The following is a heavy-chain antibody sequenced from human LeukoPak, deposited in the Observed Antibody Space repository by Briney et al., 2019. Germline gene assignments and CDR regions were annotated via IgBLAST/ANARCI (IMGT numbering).Heavy chain of an antibody. CDR1: GFTFSSYA. V-gene: IGHV3-23*01. J-gene: IGHJ6*03. CDR3: AKDTTAWWYHRAYMDV. D-gene: IGHD2-15*01. CDR2: ISGSGDTT. Sequence: GGSLRLSCAAPGFTFSSYAMSWVRQAPGGGLEWVSAISGSGDTTYHADSVKGRFTISRDNSENRLSLQMDSLRAEDTAVYFCAKDTTAWWYHRAYMDVWGKGTTVTVSS.